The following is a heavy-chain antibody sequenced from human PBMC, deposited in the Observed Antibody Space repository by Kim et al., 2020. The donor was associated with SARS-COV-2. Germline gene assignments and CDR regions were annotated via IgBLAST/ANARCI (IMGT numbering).Heavy chain of an antibody. Sequence: YYADAVKGRFTISRDNSKNTLYLQMNSLRAEDTAVYYCVKDVIVGNLYDYWGQGTLVTVSS. V-gene: IGHV3-23*01. J-gene: IGHJ4*02. D-gene: IGHD1-26*01. CDR3: VKDVIVGNLYDY.